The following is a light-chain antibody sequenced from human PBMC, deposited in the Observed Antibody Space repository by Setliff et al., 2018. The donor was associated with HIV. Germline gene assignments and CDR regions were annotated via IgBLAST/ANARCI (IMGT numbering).Light chain of an antibody. J-gene: IGLJ1*01. CDR3: ASYGGSNNFV. CDR2: EVS. V-gene: IGLV2-23*02. CDR1: SSDVGSYDL. Sequence: QSVLTQPASVSGSPGQSITISCTGTSSDVGSYDLIYWYQHFPGKAPKLMIFEVSKRPSGVPDRFAGSKSGNTASLTVSRLQDDDEGDYFCASYGGSNNFVFGTGTKVTVL.